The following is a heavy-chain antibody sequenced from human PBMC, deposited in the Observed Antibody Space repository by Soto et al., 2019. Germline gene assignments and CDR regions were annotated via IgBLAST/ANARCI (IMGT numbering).Heavy chain of an antibody. J-gene: IGHJ4*02. CDR2: ISGSGGST. V-gene: IGHV3-23*01. CDR1: GFTFSSYG. CDR3: AKAPAYYYDSSGRNYFFDY. Sequence: EVQLLESGGGLVQPGGSLRLSCAASGFTFSSYGMSWVRQAPGKGLEWVSVISGSGGSTYYADSVKGRFTISRDNSKNTLYVQRNSLRAEDTAVYYCAKAPAYYYDSSGRNYFFDYWGQGTLVTVSS. D-gene: IGHD3-22*01.